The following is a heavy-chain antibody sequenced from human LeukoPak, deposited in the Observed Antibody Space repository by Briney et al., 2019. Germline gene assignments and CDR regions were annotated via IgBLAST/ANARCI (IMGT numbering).Heavy chain of an antibody. CDR3: ARHGGITVFGEAQPGGAFDI. Sequence: AASVKVSCKASGGTFTSYAISWVRQAPGQGLEWMGGIIPTFGTANYAQKFQGRVTITTGESTSTAYMQLSSLRSEDSAVYYCARHGGITVFGEAQPGGAFDIWGQGTMVTVPS. CDR2: IIPTFGTA. CDR1: GGTFTSYA. V-gene: IGHV1-69*05. D-gene: IGHD3-3*01. J-gene: IGHJ3*02.